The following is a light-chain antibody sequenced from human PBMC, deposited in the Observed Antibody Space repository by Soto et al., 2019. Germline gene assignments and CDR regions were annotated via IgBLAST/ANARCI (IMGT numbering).Light chain of an antibody. CDR3: QQYGTSPQT. CDR1: QSVRSNC. V-gene: IGKV3-20*01. Sequence: EIVLTQSPGTLSMSPGESATLSCRASQSVRSNCVDWYQQKPGQAHRLLIYGASNRATGIPDRFSGSGSGTDFTLTISRLEPEDFAVYYCQQYGTSPQTFGQGTRLDIE. J-gene: IGKJ5*01. CDR2: GAS.